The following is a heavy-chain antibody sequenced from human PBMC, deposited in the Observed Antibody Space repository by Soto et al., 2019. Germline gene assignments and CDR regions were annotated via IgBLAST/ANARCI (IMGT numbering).Heavy chain of an antibody. V-gene: IGHV1-69*12. CDR2: IMPMFGVT. Sequence: QVQLVQSGAEVKKPGSSVKVSCRAPGGTFNSHTISWVRQAPGQGLEWMGGIMPMFGVTNYARKFQGRLTMTANESTTTAYMEVRGLTSEDTAVYYCAGEGVPSSMSLPWMGYHSYGLDVWGQGTTVIVSS. D-gene: IGHD2-2*01. J-gene: IGHJ6*02. CDR3: AGEGVPSSMSLPWMGYHSYGLDV. CDR1: GGTFNSHT.